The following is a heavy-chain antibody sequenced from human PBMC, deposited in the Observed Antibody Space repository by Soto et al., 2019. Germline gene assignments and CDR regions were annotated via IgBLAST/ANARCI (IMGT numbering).Heavy chain of an antibody. J-gene: IGHJ6*02. D-gene: IGHD2-2*01. CDR2: ISGRGGST. Sequence: GGALRVSCGASGFTFISYAMSWVRQAPGKGLEWVSAISGRGGSTYYADSVKGRFTISRDHSKNTLYLQMNSLRAEDTAVYYCAKGEGDSVVGPAVYPYYYYGMDVWGQVTTVTVSS. CDR1: GFTFISYA. CDR3: AKGEGDSVVGPAVYPYYYYGMDV. V-gene: IGHV3-23*01.